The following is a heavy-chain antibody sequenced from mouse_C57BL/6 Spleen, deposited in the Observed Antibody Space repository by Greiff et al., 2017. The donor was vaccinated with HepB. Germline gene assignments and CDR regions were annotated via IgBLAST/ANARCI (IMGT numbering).Heavy chain of an antibody. CDR3: ARSTGISSMDY. CDR2: IYPYNDGT. Sequence: VQLKESGPELVKPGASVKMSCKASGYTFTSYVMHWVKQKPGQGLEWIGYIYPYNDGTKYNEKFKGKATLTSDKSSSTAYMGLSSLTSEDSAVYYCARSTGISSMDYWGQGTSVTVSS. J-gene: IGHJ4*01. V-gene: IGHV1-14*01. CDR1: GYTFTSYV. D-gene: IGHD1-1*01.